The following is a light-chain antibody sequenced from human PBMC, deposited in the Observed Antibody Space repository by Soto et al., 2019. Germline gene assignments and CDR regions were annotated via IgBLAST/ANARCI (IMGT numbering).Light chain of an antibody. Sequence: DIQLSQSPSFLSASVGDRVTITCRASQVISNYLAWYQRKPGKAPKLLISTASILQSGVPSRFCGSGSGTEFTLTISSLQPEDFATYYCQQLTSYPITFGQGTRLEIK. CDR2: TAS. V-gene: IGKV1-9*01. J-gene: IGKJ5*01. CDR1: QVISNY. CDR3: QQLTSYPIT.